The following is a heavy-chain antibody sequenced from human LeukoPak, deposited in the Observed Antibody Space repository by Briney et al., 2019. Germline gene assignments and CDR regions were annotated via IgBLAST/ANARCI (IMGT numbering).Heavy chain of an antibody. Sequence: GGSLRLSCAASGFTFSNYWMHWVRQAPGKGLEWVSYISSSGSTIYYADSVKGRFTISRDNAKNSLYLQMNSLRAEDTALYYCAKDKNDILTGYVAYWGQGTLVTVSS. D-gene: IGHD3-9*01. J-gene: IGHJ4*02. V-gene: IGHV3-48*04. CDR2: ISSSGSTI. CDR1: GFTFSNYW. CDR3: AKDKNDILTGYVAY.